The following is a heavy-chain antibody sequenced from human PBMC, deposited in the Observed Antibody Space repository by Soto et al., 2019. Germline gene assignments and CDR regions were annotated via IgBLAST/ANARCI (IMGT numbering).Heavy chain of an antibody. CDR1: GGSISSSSYY. V-gene: IGHV4-39*01. CDR2: IYYSGST. J-gene: IGHJ3*02. D-gene: IGHD3-3*01. CDR3: ASTPDYDFWSGYAFDI. Sequence: KTSETLSLTCTVSGGSISSSSYYWGWIRQPPGKGLEWIGSIYYSGSTYYNPSLKSRVTISVDTSKNQFSLKLSSVTAADTAVYYCASTPDYDFWSGYAFDIWGQGTMVTVSS.